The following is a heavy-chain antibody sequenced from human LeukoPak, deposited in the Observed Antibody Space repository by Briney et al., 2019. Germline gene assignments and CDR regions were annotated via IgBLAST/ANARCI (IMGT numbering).Heavy chain of an antibody. CDR1: GGSISSYY. J-gene: IGHJ4*02. CDR2: IYYSGST. V-gene: IGHV4-59*01. Sequence: SETLSLTCTVSGGSISSYYWSWIRQPPGKGLEWIGYIYYSGSTNYNPSLKSRVTISVDTSKNQFSLKLSSVTAADTAVYYCARGPNSVAGYFDYWGQGTLVTASS. CDR3: ARGPNSVAGYFDY. D-gene: IGHD6-19*01.